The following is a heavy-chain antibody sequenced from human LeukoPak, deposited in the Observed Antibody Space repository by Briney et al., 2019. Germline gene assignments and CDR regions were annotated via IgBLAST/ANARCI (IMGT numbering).Heavy chain of an antibody. J-gene: IGHJ6*02. D-gene: IGHD3-10*01. CDR1: GFTFSSYS. V-gene: IGHV3-48*04. CDR3: ARDGLVRGVIITSYYYGMDV. CDR2: ISSSSSTM. Sequence: GGSLRLSCAASGFTFSSYSMNWVRQAPGKGLEWVSYISSSSSTMYYADSVKGRFTISRDNAKNSLYLQMNSLRAEDTAVYYCARDGLVRGVIITSYYYGMDVWGQGTTVTVSS.